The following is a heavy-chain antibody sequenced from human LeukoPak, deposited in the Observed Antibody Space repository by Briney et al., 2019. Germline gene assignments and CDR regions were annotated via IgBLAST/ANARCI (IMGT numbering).Heavy chain of an antibody. V-gene: IGHV1-2*02. CDR1: RYTFTDYW. J-gene: IGHJ6*03. CDR3: ARDGTGDAVYYYYMDV. D-gene: IGHD7-27*01. CDR2: INPNSGGT. Sequence: GASVKVSCKASRYTFTDYWLHWVRQAPGQGLEWMGWINPNSGGTDYAQKFQGRVTMTRDTSVSTAYMELRSLRSDDTAVYYCARDGTGDAVYYYYMDVWGKGTTVTVSS.